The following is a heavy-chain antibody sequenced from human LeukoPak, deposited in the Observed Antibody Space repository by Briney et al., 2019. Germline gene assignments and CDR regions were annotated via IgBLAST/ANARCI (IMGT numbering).Heavy chain of an antibody. D-gene: IGHD6-13*01. J-gene: IGHJ4*02. CDR2: INHSGST. CDR3: ARGVSAAGREFDY. V-gene: IGHV4-34*01. Sequence: PSETLSLTCAVYGGSFSGYYWSWNRQPPGKGLEWIGEINHSGSTNYNPSLKSRVTISVDTSKNQFSLKLSSVTAADTAVYYCARGVSAAGREFDYWGQGTLVTVSS. CDR1: GGSFSGYY.